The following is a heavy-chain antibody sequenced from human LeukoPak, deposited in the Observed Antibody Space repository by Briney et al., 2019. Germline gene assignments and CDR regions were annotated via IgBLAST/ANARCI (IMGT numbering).Heavy chain of an antibody. CDR3: ATVRSNWEYYFDY. CDR2: IYPGDSDT. Sequence: GESLKISCKGSGYTFTNYWIGWVRQMPGKGLEWMGIIYPGDSDTRYSPSFQGQVTISADKSISTAYLQWSSLKASDTAMYYCATVRSNWEYYFDYWGQGTLVTVSS. V-gene: IGHV5-51*01. CDR1: GYTFTNYW. J-gene: IGHJ4*02. D-gene: IGHD7-27*01.